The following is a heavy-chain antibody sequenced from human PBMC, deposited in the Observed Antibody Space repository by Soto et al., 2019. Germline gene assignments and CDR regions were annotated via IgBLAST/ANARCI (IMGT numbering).Heavy chain of an antibody. D-gene: IGHD2-2*01. CDR2: ISGSGGST. V-gene: IGHV3-23*01. CDR1: GFTFSSYA. CDR3: AKAPRDIVVVPAAEGNWFDP. J-gene: IGHJ5*02. Sequence: GGSLRLSCAASGFTFSSYAMSWVRQAPGKGLEWVSAISGSGGSTYYADSVKGRFTISRDNSKNTLYLQMNSLRAEDTAVYYCAKAPRDIVVVPAAEGNWFDPWGQGTLVTVSS.